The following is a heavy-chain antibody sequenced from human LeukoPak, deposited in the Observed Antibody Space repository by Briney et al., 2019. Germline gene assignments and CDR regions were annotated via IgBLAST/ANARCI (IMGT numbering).Heavy chain of an antibody. D-gene: IGHD1-1*01. CDR3: AGTTARGLFEYYFDY. Sequence: PSETLSLTCAVYGGSFSGYYWSWIRQPPGKGLEWIGEINHSGSTNYNPSLKSRVTISVDTSKNQFSLKLSSVTAADTAVYYCAGTTARGLFEYYFDYWGQGTLVTVSS. J-gene: IGHJ4*02. CDR1: GGSFSGYY. V-gene: IGHV4-34*01. CDR2: INHSGST.